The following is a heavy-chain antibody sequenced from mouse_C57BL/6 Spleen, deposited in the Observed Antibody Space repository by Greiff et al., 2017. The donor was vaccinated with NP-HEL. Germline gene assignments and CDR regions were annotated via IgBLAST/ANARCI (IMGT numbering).Heavy chain of an antibody. CDR3: ARRDGDWYFDV. V-gene: IGHV7-3*01. D-gene: IGHD3-3*01. J-gene: IGHJ1*03. CDR2: IRNKANGYTT. CDR1: GFTFTDYY. Sequence: EVHLVESGGGLVQPGGSLCLSCAASGFTFTDYYMSWVRQPPGTALEWLGFIRNKANGYTTEYSASVKGRFTISRDNSQSILYLQMNALRAEDSATYYCARRDGDWYFDVWGTGTTVTVSS.